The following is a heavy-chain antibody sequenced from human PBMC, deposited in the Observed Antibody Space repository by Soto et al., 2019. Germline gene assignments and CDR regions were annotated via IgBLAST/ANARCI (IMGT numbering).Heavy chain of an antibody. CDR3: ARSRGHYDSSGYYYESPGYFDY. V-gene: IGHV3-48*02. D-gene: IGHD3-22*01. CDR2: ISSSSSTI. Sequence: GGSLRLSXAASGFTFSSYSMNWVRQAPGKGLEWVSYISSSSSTIYYADSVKGRFTISRDNAKNSLYLQMNSLRDEDTAVYYCARSRGHYDSSGYYYESPGYFDYWGQGTLVTVSS. CDR1: GFTFSSYS. J-gene: IGHJ4*02.